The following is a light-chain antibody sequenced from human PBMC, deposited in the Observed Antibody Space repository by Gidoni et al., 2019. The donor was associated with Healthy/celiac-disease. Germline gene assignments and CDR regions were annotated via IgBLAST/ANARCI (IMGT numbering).Light chain of an antibody. CDR2: AAS. CDR1: QSISSY. Sequence: IHLTQSPSSLSASVGVRVTITCRPSQSISSYLNWDQQKPGQAPQLLIYAASSLQRGVPSRFSGSGSGKDFTLTISSLQPEDFATYYCQQSYSTPVFGQGTKVEIK. CDR3: QQSYSTPV. V-gene: IGKV1-39*01. J-gene: IGKJ1*01.